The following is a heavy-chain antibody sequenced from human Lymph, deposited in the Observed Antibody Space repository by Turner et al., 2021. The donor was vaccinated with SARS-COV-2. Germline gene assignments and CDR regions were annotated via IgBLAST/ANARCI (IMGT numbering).Heavy chain of an antibody. CDR2: IKQDGSEK. Sequence: EVQLVESGGGCVQPGGSLRLSCAASGFTFSYYWMSWVRQAPGKGLEWVANIKQDGSEKYYVDSVKGRFTISRDNAKNSLFLQMNSLRAEDTAVYYCARMGSSSWYFDYWGQGTLVTVSS. J-gene: IGHJ4*02. D-gene: IGHD1-26*01. CDR1: GFTFSYYW. V-gene: IGHV3-7*01. CDR3: ARMGSSSWYFDY.